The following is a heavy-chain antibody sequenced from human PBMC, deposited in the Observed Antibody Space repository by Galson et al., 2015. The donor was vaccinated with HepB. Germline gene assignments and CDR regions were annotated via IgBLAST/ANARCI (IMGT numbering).Heavy chain of an antibody. V-gene: IGHV3-23*01. CDR1: GFTFSRYA. J-gene: IGHJ6*02. CDR3: AKELNPWYYYGMDV. CDR2: ISGSGGST. Sequence: SLRLSCAASGFTFSRYAMSWVRQAPGKGLEWVSAISGSGGSTYYADSVKGRFTISRDNSKNTLYLQMNSLRAEDTAVYYCAKELNPWYYYGMDVWGQGTTVTVSS.